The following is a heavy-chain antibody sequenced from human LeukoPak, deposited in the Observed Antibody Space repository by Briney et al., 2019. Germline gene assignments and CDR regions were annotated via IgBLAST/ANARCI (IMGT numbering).Heavy chain of an antibody. CDR3: ARVRGNSCDY. D-gene: IGHD6-13*01. CDR2: IRGDTGDT. CDR1: GYTLSDYY. V-gene: IGHV1-2*02. J-gene: IGHJ4*02. Sequence: ASVKVSCKTSGYTLSDYYMHWVRQAPGQGLEWMGWIRGDTGDTDSPQKFQGRVTMTRDTSSNTAYMELGRLTFDDTARYFCARVRGNSCDYWGQGTLVTVSS.